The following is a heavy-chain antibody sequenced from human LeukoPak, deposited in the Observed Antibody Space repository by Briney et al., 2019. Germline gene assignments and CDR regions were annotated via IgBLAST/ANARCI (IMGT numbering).Heavy chain of an antibody. CDR3: ARESYDYGGYGFDY. J-gene: IGHJ4*02. Sequence: PGGSLRLSCAASGFTFSSYSMNWVRQAPGKGLEWVSSIRSSSSYIYYADSVKGRFTISRDNAKNSLYLQMNSLRAEDTAVYYCARESYDYGGYGFDYWGQGTLVTVSS. CDR1: GFTFSSYS. V-gene: IGHV3-21*01. D-gene: IGHD4-17*01. CDR2: IRSSSSYI.